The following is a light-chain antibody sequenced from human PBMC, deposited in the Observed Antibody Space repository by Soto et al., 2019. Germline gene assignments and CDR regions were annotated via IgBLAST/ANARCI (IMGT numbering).Light chain of an antibody. CDR3: SSYTSRSTLVV. CDR1: SSDVGAYNY. Sequence: QSALTQPASVSGSPGQSITISCTGTSSDVGAYNYVAWYQQHPCKAPKLMISDVSNRPSGVSNRFSGSKSGNTAYRTISGLQAEDEAYYYCSSYTSRSTLVVFGGGTKLTVL. J-gene: IGLJ2*01. CDR2: DVS. V-gene: IGLV2-14*01.